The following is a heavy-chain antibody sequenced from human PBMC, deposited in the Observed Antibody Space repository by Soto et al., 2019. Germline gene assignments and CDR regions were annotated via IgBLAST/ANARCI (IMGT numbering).Heavy chain of an antibody. J-gene: IGHJ6*02. V-gene: IGHV3-48*03. CDR1: GFTFSSYE. CDR2: ISSGGSTI. Sequence: PGGSLRLSCAASGFTFSSYEMNWVRQAPGKGLEWVSYISSGGSTIYYADSVKGRFTISRDNAKNSLYLQMNSLRAEDTAVYYCARLYSSSYYYYYGMDVWGQGTTVTVSS. D-gene: IGHD6-13*01. CDR3: ARLYSSSYYYYYGMDV.